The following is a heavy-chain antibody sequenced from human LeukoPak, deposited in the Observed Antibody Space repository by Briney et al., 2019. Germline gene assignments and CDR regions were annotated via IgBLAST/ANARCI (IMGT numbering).Heavy chain of an antibody. CDR3: ARHDGGWYRSDY. J-gene: IGHJ4*02. Sequence: GASVKVSCKAAGYTFTSYGISWVRQASGQGLEWMGWISGYNGKTLYAQKVQGRVTLTTDTSTNTAYMELRSLRSDDTAVYYCARHDGGWYRSDYWGQGTLVTVSS. CDR1: GYTFTSYG. CDR2: ISGYNGKT. D-gene: IGHD6-19*01. V-gene: IGHV1-18*01.